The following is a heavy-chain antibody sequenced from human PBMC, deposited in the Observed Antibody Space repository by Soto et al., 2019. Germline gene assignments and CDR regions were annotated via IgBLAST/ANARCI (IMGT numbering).Heavy chain of an antibody. J-gene: IGHJ4*02. V-gene: IGHV1-18*01. CDR2: ISGYSGNT. CDR3: AREGQLGY. Sequence: QVQLVQSGAEVKKPGASVKVSCKASGYAFTSYGFSWVRQAPGQGLAWMGWISGYSGNTNYAQKFQGRVTMTTDTSTSTGYMELRSLTSDDTAIYYCAREGQLGYWGQGTLVTVSS. D-gene: IGHD6-6*01. CDR1: GYAFTSYG.